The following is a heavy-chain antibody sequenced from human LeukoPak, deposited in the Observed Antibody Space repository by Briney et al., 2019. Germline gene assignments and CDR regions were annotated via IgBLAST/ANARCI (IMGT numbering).Heavy chain of an antibody. D-gene: IGHD6-13*01. J-gene: IGHJ4*02. Sequence: GGSLGLSCAASGFTFSSYAMSWVRQAPGKGLEWVSAISGSGGSTYYAGSVKGRFTISRDNSKNTLYLQMNSLRAEDTAVYYCAKAVAAADYFDYWGQGTLVTVSS. V-gene: IGHV3-23*01. CDR2: ISGSGGST. CDR1: GFTFSSYA. CDR3: AKAVAAADYFDY.